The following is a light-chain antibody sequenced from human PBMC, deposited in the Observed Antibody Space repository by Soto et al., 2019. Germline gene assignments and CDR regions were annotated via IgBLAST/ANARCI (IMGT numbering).Light chain of an antibody. Sequence: QSVLTQPRSVSGSPGQSVTISCTGTNSDLGGYNYVSWYQQHPGKAPKLMIYAVSKRPSGVPDRFSGSKSGNTASLTISGLQAEDEADYYCCSYAGSYTLYVFGTGTKVTV. CDR1: NSDLGGYNY. V-gene: IGLV2-11*01. CDR2: AVS. J-gene: IGLJ1*01. CDR3: CSYAGSYTLYV.